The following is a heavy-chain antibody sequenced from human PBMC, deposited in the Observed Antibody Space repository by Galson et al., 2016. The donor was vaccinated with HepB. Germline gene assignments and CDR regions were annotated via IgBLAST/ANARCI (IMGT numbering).Heavy chain of an antibody. CDR1: GDSVSSTSAG. V-gene: IGHV6-1*01. Sequence: CAISGDSVSSTSAGWGWVRQSPSRGLEWLGRTFYRSKWYYDYAISVRSRITINPDTSKNQFPLQLFSVTPEDTAVYYCARGGLVRGAHGGSFDSWGQGTLVTVSS. CDR2: TFYRSKWYY. J-gene: IGHJ4*01. CDR3: ARGGLVRGAHGGSFDS. D-gene: IGHD3-10*01.